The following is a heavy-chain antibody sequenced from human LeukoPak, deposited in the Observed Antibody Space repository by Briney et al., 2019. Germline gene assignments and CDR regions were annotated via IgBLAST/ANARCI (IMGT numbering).Heavy chain of an antibody. Sequence: SETLSLTCTVSGGSISSYYWSWIRQPAGKGLEWIGRIYTSGSTNYNPSLKSRVTISVDTSKNQFSLKLSSVTAADTAVYYCARSTYYYDSSGLIPADYWGQGTLVTVSS. CDR3: ARSTYYYDSSGLIPADY. CDR2: IYTSGST. V-gene: IGHV4-4*07. J-gene: IGHJ4*02. CDR1: GGSISSYY. D-gene: IGHD3-22*01.